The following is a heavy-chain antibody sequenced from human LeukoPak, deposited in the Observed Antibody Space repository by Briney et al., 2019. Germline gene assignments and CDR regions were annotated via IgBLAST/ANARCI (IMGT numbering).Heavy chain of an antibody. CDR1: GYTFTSYD. D-gene: IGHD1-7*01. V-gene: IGHV1-8*01. Sequence: RASVKVSCKASGYTFTSYDINWVRQATGQGLEWMGWMNPNSGNTGYAQKFQDRVTMTRNTSISTAYMELSSLRSEDTAVYYCARLITGTTIDYWGQGTLVTVSS. CDR3: ARLITGTTIDY. CDR2: MNPNSGNT. J-gene: IGHJ4*02.